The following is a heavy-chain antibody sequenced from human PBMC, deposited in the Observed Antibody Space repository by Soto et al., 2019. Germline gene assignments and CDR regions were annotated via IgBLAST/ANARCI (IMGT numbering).Heavy chain of an antibody. CDR1: GYSFASYW. J-gene: IGHJ6*02. Sequence: PGASLKISCQGSGYSFASYWIGWVRQMPGKDLEWMGIIYPGDSDTRYSPSFQGQVTISADKSLRTAYLRWTSLKASDTALYYCARTRSFTLGFYYDGMDVWGQGTTVTVSS. V-gene: IGHV5-51*01. CDR2: IYPGDSDT. D-gene: IGHD6-6*01. CDR3: ARTRSFTLGFYYDGMDV.